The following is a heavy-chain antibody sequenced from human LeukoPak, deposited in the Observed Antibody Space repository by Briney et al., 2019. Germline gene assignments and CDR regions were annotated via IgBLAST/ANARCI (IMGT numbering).Heavy chain of an antibody. Sequence: PSETLSLTCTVSGDSISSRSYYWGWIRQPPGKGLEWIGSIYYSGSTNYNPSLKSRVTMSVDTSKNQFSLKLRSVTAADTAVYYCASEYYYDTSGYYSLASWGQGHLVTVSS. J-gene: IGHJ4*02. V-gene: IGHV4-39*07. CDR1: GDSISSRSYY. CDR2: IYYSGST. D-gene: IGHD3-22*01. CDR3: ASEYYYDTSGYYSLAS.